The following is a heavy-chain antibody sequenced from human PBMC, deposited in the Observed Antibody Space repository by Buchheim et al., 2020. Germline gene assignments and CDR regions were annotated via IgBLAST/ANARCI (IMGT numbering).Heavy chain of an antibody. CDR1: GFTFSSYA. CDR2: ISGRGDST. CDR3: AKSGYGDSLQADYYYYGLDF. J-gene: IGHJ6*02. V-gene: IGHV3-23*01. D-gene: IGHD4-17*01. Sequence: EVRLLDSGGGLVQPGGSLRLSCAASGFTFSSYAMTWVRQAPGKGLEWVSGISGRGDSTSYADSVKGRFTISRDNSKNTMDLQMNSLRAGDTAVYYCAKSGYGDSLQADYYYYGLDFWGQGTT.